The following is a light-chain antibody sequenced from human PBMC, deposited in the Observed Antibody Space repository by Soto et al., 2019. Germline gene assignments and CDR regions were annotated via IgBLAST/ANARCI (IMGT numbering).Light chain of an antibody. V-gene: IGKV1-5*03. CDR3: QHYKSFPWT. Sequence: DIQMTQSPSTLSESVGDRVTITCRASQSINNWLAWYQQKPGKAPKLLIYTASGLESGVPSRFSGSGSGTEFTLTISSLQADDFATYYCQHYKSFPWTFGQGTKVEIK. CDR2: TAS. J-gene: IGKJ1*01. CDR1: QSINNW.